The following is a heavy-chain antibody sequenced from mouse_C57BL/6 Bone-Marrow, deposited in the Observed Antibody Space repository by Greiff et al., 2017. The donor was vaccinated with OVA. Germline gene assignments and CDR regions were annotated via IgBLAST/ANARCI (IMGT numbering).Heavy chain of an antibody. CDR2: ISSGGSYT. CDR1: GFTFSSYG. V-gene: IGHV5-6*01. D-gene: IGHD2-4*01. CDR3: ARQYYDYDVYYFDY. Sequence: EVKLVESGGDLVKPGGSLKLSCAASGFTFSSYGMSWVRQTPDKRLEWVATISSGGSYTYYPDSVKGRFTISRDNAKNTLYLQMSSLKSEDTAMYYCARQYYDYDVYYFDYWGQGTTLTVSS. J-gene: IGHJ2*01.